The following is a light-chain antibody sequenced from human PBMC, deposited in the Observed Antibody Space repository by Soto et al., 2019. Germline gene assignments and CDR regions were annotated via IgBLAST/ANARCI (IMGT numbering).Light chain of an antibody. V-gene: IGKV2-28*01. CDR1: QTLLYRNGNNY. Sequence: EIVMTHSPLSLPVTPGEQASISCRSSQTLLYRNGNNYLAWYLQNPGQSPQLLIYLASNRAYGVPDRFSGSGSGTDFTLTISRVEAEDVGGYYCMQALHTPLTFRGRTNVEIK. J-gene: IGKJ4*01. CDR2: LAS. CDR3: MQALHTPLT.